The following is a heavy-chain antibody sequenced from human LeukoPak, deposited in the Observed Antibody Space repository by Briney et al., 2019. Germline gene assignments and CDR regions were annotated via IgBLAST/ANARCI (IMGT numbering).Heavy chain of an antibody. CDR1: GYPFRSYV. CDR2: INPANGNT. D-gene: IGHD5-12*01. Sequence: ASVKVSCKASGYPFRSYVMHWLRQAPGQSLEWIGWINPANGNTKYSRNFQGRVTITRDTSASVVYMELSSLRYEDTAVYYCARDGYDADGYLDYWGQGALVPVSS. CDR3: ARDGYDADGYLDY. J-gene: IGHJ4*02. V-gene: IGHV1-3*01.